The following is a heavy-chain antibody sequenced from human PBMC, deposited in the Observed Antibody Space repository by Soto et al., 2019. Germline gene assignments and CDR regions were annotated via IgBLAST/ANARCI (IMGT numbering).Heavy chain of an antibody. V-gene: IGHV4-28*01. CDR2: IYYSGTT. CDR1: GYSISSSNW. CDR3: ARREIQGPIDY. D-gene: IGHD1-26*01. Sequence: QVQLQESGPGLVKPSDTLSLTCAVSGYSISSSNWWGWIRQPPGKGLEWIGYIYYSGTTYYNPSLKSRATMSVDTSKNQLSLKLTSVTAVDTDVYYCARREIQGPIDYWGQGTLVTVSS. J-gene: IGHJ4*02.